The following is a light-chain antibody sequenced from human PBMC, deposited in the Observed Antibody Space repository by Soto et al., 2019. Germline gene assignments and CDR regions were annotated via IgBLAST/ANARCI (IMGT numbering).Light chain of an antibody. CDR2: SNH. CDR3: AAWDDSLYGLI. J-gene: IGLJ2*01. Sequence: QSVLTQPPSASATPGQRVTISCSGSTSNIGGNTVSWYQQLPGTAPKLLIYSNHQRPSGVPDRFSGSKSGTSASLAISGLQSEDEADYYCAAWDDSLYGLIFGGATQLTVL. V-gene: IGLV1-44*01. CDR1: TSNIGGNT.